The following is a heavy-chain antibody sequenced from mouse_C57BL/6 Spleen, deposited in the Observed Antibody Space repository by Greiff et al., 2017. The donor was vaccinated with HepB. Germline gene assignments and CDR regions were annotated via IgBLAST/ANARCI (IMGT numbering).Heavy chain of an antibody. V-gene: IGHV5-12*01. CDR2: ISNGGGST. J-gene: IGHJ3*01. D-gene: IGHD2-4*01. Sequence: EVQLQQSGGGLVQPGGSLKLSCAASGFTFSDYYMYWVRQTPEKRLEWVAYISNGGGSTYYPDTVKGRFTISRDNAKNTLYLQMSRLKSEDTAMYYCARAGDYDEAWFAYWGQGTLVTVSA. CDR1: GFTFSDYY. CDR3: ARAGDYDEAWFAY.